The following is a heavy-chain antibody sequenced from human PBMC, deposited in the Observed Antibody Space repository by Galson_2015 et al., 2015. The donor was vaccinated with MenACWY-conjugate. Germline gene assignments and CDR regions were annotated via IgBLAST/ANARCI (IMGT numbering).Heavy chain of an antibody. J-gene: IGHJ2*01. V-gene: IGHV3-33*01. CDR3: VRGWYGGNTFYFAL. CDR2: IWNDGSKQ. D-gene: IGHD1-26*01. Sequence: SLRLSCAASGFTFSDYGMHWVRQAPGKGLEWVAIIWNDGSKQYYADSVKGRFTMSRDNSRNIFFLQMNSLRVEDTAIYHCVRGWYGGNTFYFALWGRGTLVTVSS. CDR1: GFTFSDYG.